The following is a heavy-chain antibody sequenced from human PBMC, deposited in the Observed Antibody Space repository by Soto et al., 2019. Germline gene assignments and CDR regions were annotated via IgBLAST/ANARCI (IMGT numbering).Heavy chain of an antibody. CDR1: GASISNYY. J-gene: IGHJ4*02. D-gene: IGHD1-1*01. CDR3: ARESRSELGTVEY. V-gene: IGHV4-4*07. CDR2: IYASGTT. Sequence: PSETLSLTCTVSGASISNYYWSWIRQPAGKGLECLGRIYASGTTTYNPSLRSRVTMSVDTSKNQFSLNLTSVTAADTAVYYCARESRSELGTVEYWGQGTLVTVSS.